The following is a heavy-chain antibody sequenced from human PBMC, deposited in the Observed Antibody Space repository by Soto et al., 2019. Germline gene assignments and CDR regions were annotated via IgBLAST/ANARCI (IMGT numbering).Heavy chain of an antibody. CDR2: INPSGGST. V-gene: IGHV1-46*01. D-gene: IGHD6-19*01. CDR3: RAAIAVAGTSGGRNKSFDY. J-gene: IGHJ4*02. CDR1: GYTFTSYY. Sequence: QVQLVPSGAEVKKPGASVKVSCKASGYTFTSYYMHWVRQAPGQGLEWMGIINPSGGSTSYEQKFQGRVTMTRDTYTSTVYMELSSLRSEDTSVYYCRAAIAVAGTSGGRNKSFDYWGQGTLVTVSS.